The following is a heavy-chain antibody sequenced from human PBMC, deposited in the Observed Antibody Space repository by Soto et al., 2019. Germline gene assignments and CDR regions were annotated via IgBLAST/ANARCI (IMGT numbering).Heavy chain of an antibody. CDR3: ARVGDIVVVVAAPKGMDV. V-gene: IGHV3-48*02. D-gene: IGHD2-15*01. CDR2: ISSSSSTI. CDR1: GFTFSSYS. Sequence: EVQLVESGGGLVQPGGSLRLSCAASGFTFSSYSMNWVRQAPGKGLEWVSYISSSSSTIYYADSVKGRFTISRDNAKNSLYLQMNCLRDEDTAVYYCARVGDIVVVVAAPKGMDVWGQGTTVTVSS. J-gene: IGHJ6*02.